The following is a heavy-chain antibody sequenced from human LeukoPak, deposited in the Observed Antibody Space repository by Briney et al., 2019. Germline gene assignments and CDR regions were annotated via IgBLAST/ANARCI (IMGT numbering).Heavy chain of an antibody. Sequence: GASVKVSCKASGYTFTGYYFHWVRQAPGQGLEWMGWINPNTAGTNYAQKFQGRVTMTRDTSISTAYMELSRLRSDDTAVYYCASSRISGSYFFYWGQGTLVTVSS. J-gene: IGHJ4*02. CDR2: INPNTAGT. V-gene: IGHV1-2*02. CDR1: GYTFTGYY. CDR3: ASSRISGSYFFY. D-gene: IGHD1-26*01.